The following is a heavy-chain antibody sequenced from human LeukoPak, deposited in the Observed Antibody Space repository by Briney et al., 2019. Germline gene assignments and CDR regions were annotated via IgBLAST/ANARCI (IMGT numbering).Heavy chain of an antibody. CDR1: GGTFSSNW. D-gene: IGHD3-10*02. J-gene: IGHJ6*04. CDR2: ISSSGSTI. CDR3: AELGITMIGGV. Sequence: GSLRRSCAAAGGTFSSNWRSWVRQAAGKGREWVSYISSSGSTIYYADSVKGRFTISRDNAKNSLYLQMNSLRAEDTAVYYCAELGITMIGGVWGKGTTVTISS. V-gene: IGHV3-48*04.